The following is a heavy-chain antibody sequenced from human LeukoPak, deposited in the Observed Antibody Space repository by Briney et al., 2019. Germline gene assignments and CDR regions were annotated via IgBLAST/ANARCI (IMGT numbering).Heavy chain of an antibody. J-gene: IGHJ1*01. CDR3: ARGGEGYFQH. Sequence: SETLSLTCTVSGGSFSSGSYYWSWIRQPAGKGLEWIGRIYTSGSTNYNPSLKSRVTISVDTSKNQFSLKLSSVTAADTAVYYCARGGEGYFQHWGQGTLVTVSS. V-gene: IGHV4-61*02. D-gene: IGHD3-16*01. CDR1: GGSFSSGSYY. CDR2: IYTSGST.